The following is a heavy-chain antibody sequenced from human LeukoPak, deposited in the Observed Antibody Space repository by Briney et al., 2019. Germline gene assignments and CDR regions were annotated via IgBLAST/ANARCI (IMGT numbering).Heavy chain of an antibody. D-gene: IGHD3-22*01. J-gene: IGHJ4*02. Sequence: GGSLRLSCAASGFTFSDYYMSWIRQAPGKGLEWVSYISSSGSTIYYADSVKGRFTISRDNAKNSLYLQMTSLRAEDTAVYYCARDDSSGYLYYFDYWGQGTLVTVSS. CDR2: ISSSGSTI. CDR1: GFTFSDYY. V-gene: IGHV3-11*04. CDR3: ARDDSSGYLYYFDY.